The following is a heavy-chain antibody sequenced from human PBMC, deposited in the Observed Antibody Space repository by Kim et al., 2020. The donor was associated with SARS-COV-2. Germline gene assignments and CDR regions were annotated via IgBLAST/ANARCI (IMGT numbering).Heavy chain of an antibody. D-gene: IGHD3-3*01. V-gene: IGHV3-23*01. J-gene: IGHJ4*02. CDR3: AKEGGITIFGVVTTYYFDY. Sequence: GRFTISRDNSKNTLYLQMNSLRAEDTAVYYCAKEGGITIFGVVTTYYFDYWGQGTLVTVSS.